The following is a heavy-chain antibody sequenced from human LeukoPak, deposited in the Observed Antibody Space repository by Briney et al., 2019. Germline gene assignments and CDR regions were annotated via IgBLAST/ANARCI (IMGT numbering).Heavy chain of an antibody. CDR1: GASISSSGSY. D-gene: IGHD6-6*01. J-gene: IGHJ5*02. Sequence: SETLSLTCTVSGASISSSGSYWGWIRQPPGKGLEWIGSMYYSGNTYNPSLKSRVTISVDTSKNQFSLNLTSVYAADTAMYYCARVMAARREDLNWFDTWGQGTLVTVSS. CDR2: MYYSGNT. CDR3: ARVMAARREDLNWFDT. V-gene: IGHV4-39*07.